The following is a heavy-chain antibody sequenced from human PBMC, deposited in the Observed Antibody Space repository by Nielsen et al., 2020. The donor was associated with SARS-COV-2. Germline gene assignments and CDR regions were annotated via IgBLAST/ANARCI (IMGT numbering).Heavy chain of an antibody. V-gene: IGHV4-31*11. Sequence: SETLSLTCAVYGGSLSGSYWSWIRQSPGKGLEWIGYIYYSGTTYYNPSLESRLTISLDTSKRQFSLRLTSVTAADTAIYYCARVWLAFDYWGQGILVTVSS. CDR1: GGSLSGSY. D-gene: IGHD5-12*01. J-gene: IGHJ4*02. CDR3: ARVWLAFDY. CDR2: IYYSGTT.